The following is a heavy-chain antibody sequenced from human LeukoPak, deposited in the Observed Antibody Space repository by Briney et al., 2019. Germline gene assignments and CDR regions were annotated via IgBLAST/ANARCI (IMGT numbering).Heavy chain of an antibody. CDR1: GGSISSYY. J-gene: IGHJ4*02. D-gene: IGHD6-13*01. CDR3: ARDPSGQQLADYFDY. V-gene: IGHV4-4*07. Sequence: ASETLSLTCTVSGGSISSYYWSWIRQPAGKGLEWIGRIYTSGSTNYNPSLKSRVTMSVDTSKNQFSLKLSSVTAADTAVYYCARDPSGQQLADYFDYWGQGTLVTVSS. CDR2: IYTSGST.